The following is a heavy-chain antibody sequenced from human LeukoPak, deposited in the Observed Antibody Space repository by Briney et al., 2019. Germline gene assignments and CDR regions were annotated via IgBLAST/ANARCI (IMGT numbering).Heavy chain of an antibody. CDR1: GFTFDDHA. CDR3: AKDTSSDGYDAFDL. Sequence: GGSLRLSCAASGFTFDDHAMHWVRQAPGKGLEWVSLISWDGGTTYYADSVKGRFTISRDNSKNSLYLQLNTLRAEDTALYYCAKDTSSDGYDAFDLWGQGTFVTVSS. CDR2: ISWDGGTT. V-gene: IGHV3-43D*03. D-gene: IGHD6-19*01. J-gene: IGHJ3*01.